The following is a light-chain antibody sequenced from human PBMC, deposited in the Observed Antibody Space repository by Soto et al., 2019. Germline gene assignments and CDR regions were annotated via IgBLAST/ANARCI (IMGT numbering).Light chain of an antibody. J-gene: IGKJ1*01. Sequence: DIVMNQPPLLLPVTLGQPASISCRSSESLLHSDGNTYLSWLQQRPGQPPRLLIYKISNRFSGAPDRFSGSGAGADFTLKISRVEAEDVGVYYCMKETHFPRTFGQGTKGEIK. CDR1: ESLLHSDGNTY. V-gene: IGKV2-24*01. CDR3: MKETHFPRT. CDR2: KIS.